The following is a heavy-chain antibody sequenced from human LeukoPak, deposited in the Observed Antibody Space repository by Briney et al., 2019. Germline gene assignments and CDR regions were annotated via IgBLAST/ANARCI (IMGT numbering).Heavy chain of an antibody. J-gene: IGHJ4*02. V-gene: IGHV3-21*01. CDR1: GFTFSSYS. CDR2: ISISSSYM. D-gene: IGHD2-2*01. Sequence: GGSLRLSCAASGFTFSSYSMTWVRQAPGKGLEWVSSISISSSYMNYADSVKGRFTISKDTAKNSLSLQMNSLRAEDTAIYYCATGPNTSPFDYWGQGTLVTVSS. CDR3: ATGPNTSPFDY.